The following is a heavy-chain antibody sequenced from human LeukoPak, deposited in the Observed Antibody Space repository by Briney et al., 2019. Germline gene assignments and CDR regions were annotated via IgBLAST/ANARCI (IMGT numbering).Heavy chain of an antibody. D-gene: IGHD3-22*01. J-gene: IGHJ3*02. CDR1: GYTFTGYY. Sequence: ASVKVSCKASGYTFTGYYMHWVRQAPGQGLEWMGWINPNSGGTNYAQKFQGRVTMTRDTSISTAYMELSRLRSDDTAVYYCARGMSSGYYYSGAFDIWGQGTMVTVSS. CDR2: INPNSGGT. V-gene: IGHV1-2*02. CDR3: ARGMSSGYYYSGAFDI.